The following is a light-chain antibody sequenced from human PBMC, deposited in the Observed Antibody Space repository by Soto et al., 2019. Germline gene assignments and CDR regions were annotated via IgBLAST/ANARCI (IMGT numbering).Light chain of an antibody. CDR1: QSVSSN. J-gene: IGKJ1*01. Sequence: EILMTQSPATLSVSPGERATLSCRASQSVSSNLAWYQQKPGQAPRLIIYGASTRATGIPARFSGSGSGTEFTLTISSLQSEDFASYYCQQYNNWPPWTFGQGTKVDIK. CDR3: QQYNNWPPWT. CDR2: GAS. V-gene: IGKV3-15*01.